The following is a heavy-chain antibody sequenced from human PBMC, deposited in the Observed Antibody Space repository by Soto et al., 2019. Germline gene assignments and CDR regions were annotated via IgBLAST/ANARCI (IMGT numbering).Heavy chain of an antibody. D-gene: IGHD3-9*01. CDR1: GYSFTNYW. CDR3: ARLNYDILTGYYSY. CDR2: IDPSDSYT. Sequence: GEPMKISCKGSGYSFTNYWISWVRQMPGKGLEWMGRIDPSDSYTNYSPSFQGHVTISADKSISTAYLQWSSLKASDTAMYYCARLNYDILTGYYSYWGQGTLVTVSS. J-gene: IGHJ4*02. V-gene: IGHV5-10-1*01.